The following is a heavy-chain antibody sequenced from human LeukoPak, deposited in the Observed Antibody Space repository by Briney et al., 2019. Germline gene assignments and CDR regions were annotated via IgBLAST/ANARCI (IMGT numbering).Heavy chain of an antibody. CDR2: ISGSGGST. V-gene: IGHV3-23*01. Sequence: PGGSLRLSCAASGFTFSSYAMSWVRQAPGKGLEWVSAISGSGGSTYYADSVKGRFTISRDNSKNTLYLQMNSLRAEDTAVYYCARVRELGAYDYVWGSYRYYDYWGQGTLVTVSS. CDR3: ARVRELGAYDYVWGSYRYYDY. J-gene: IGHJ4*02. CDR1: GFTFSSYA. D-gene: IGHD3-16*02.